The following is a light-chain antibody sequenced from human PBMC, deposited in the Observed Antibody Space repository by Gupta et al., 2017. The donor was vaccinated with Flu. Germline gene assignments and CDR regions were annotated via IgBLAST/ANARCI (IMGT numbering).Light chain of an antibody. V-gene: IGLV3-21*03. Sequence: KAAMFSCGGNYIVRKSVVWYQQRPGQAAVLVVYDDSDRRSGSAERLSGSNSGSTSTLPVSGVEAGEEADYYCQVWETSSGDACVFGGGTKLTVL. CDR1: YIVRKS. J-gene: IGLJ3*02. CDR3: QVWETSSGDACV. CDR2: DDS.